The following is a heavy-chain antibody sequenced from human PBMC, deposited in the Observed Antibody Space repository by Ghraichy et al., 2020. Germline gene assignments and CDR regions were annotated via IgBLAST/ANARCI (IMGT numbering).Heavy chain of an antibody. D-gene: IGHD6-13*01. V-gene: IGHV4-34*01. Sequence: ETLSLTCAVYGGSFSGYYWSWLRQPPGKGLEWIGESNHSGSTNYNPSLKRRVTISVDTSKNQFSLKLSSVTAADTAVYYCAGSSWYVAEYFQHWGQGTLVTVSS. CDR3: AGSSWYVAEYFQH. CDR2: SNHSGST. J-gene: IGHJ1*01. CDR1: GGSFSGYY.